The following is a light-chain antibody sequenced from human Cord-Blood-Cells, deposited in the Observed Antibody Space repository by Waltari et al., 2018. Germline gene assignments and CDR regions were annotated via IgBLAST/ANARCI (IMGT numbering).Light chain of an antibody. Sequence: IVMTQSPLSRPVTPGDRASISCRSSQSLLHSNGYNYLDWYLQKPGQSPQLLIYLGSNRASGVPDRFSGSGSGTDCTLKISRVEAEDVGVYDCMQALQTPLTFGGGTKVEIK. CDR2: LGS. CDR3: MQALQTPLT. V-gene: IGKV2-28*01. J-gene: IGKJ4*01. CDR1: QSLLHSNGYNY.